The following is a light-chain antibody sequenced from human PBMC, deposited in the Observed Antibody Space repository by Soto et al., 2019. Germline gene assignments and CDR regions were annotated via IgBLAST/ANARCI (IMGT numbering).Light chain of an antibody. Sequence: SALTQPASVSGSPGQSITISCTGTSSDVGGYNYVSWYQQHPGKAPKLMIYDVSNRPSGVSNRFSVSKSGNTASLTISGLQAEDEADYYCSSYTSSSTYVFGTGTKVTVL. CDR1: SSDVGGYNY. V-gene: IGLV2-14*01. CDR2: DVS. CDR3: SSYTSSSTYV. J-gene: IGLJ1*01.